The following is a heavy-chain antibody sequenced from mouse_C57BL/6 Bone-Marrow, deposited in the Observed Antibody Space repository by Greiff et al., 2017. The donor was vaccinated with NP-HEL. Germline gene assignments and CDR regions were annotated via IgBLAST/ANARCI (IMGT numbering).Heavy chain of an antibody. CDR2: IYPGDGDT. Sequence: VQLQQSGPELVKPGASVKISCKASGYAFSSSWMNWVKQRPGKGLEWIGRIYPGDGDTNYNGKFKGKATLTADKSSSTAYMQLSSLTSEDSAVYFCARGVTTLFAYWGQGTLVTVSA. J-gene: IGHJ3*01. CDR3: ARGVTTLFAY. V-gene: IGHV1-82*01. D-gene: IGHD2-3*01. CDR1: GYAFSSSW.